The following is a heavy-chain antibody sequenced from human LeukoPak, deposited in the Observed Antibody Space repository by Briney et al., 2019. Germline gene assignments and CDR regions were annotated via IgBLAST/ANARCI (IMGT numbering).Heavy chain of an antibody. CDR1: GGSFSGYY. V-gene: IGHV4-34*01. CDR3: ARGTSTYGP. CDR2: INHSGST. J-gene: IGHJ4*02. D-gene: IGHD4-17*01. Sequence: SETLSLTCAVYGGSFSGYYWTWIRQPPGKGLEWIGEINHSGSTNYNPSLKSRATISVDTSKNQFSLNLSSVTAADTAVYYCARGTSTYGPWGQGTLVTVSS.